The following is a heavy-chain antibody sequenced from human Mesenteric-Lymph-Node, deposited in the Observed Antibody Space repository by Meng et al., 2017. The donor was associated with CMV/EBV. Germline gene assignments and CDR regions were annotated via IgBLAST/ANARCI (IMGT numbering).Heavy chain of an antibody. J-gene: IGHJ4*02. Sequence: SLKISCAASGFTFDDYAMHWVRQAPGKGLEWVSGISWNSGSIGYADSVKGRFTISRDNAKNSLYLQMNSLRAEDTALYYCAREGYSGYDYWGQGTLVTVSS. V-gene: IGHV3-9*01. CDR1: GFTFDDYA. CDR3: AREGYSGYDY. D-gene: IGHD5-12*01. CDR2: ISWNSGSI.